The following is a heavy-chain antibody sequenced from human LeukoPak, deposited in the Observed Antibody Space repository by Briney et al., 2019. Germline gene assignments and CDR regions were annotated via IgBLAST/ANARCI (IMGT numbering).Heavy chain of an antibody. D-gene: IGHD6-13*01. CDR2: IFYSGSP. CDR1: GGSISSYY. Sequence: SETLSLTCTVSGGSISSYYWSWIRQPPGKGLEWIANIFYSGSPNYNPSLKSRVTISFDTSKNQFSLKLSSVTAADTAVYYCARYSGSWYWFDPWGQGTLVTVSS. J-gene: IGHJ5*02. V-gene: IGHV4-59*08. CDR3: ARYSGSWYWFDP.